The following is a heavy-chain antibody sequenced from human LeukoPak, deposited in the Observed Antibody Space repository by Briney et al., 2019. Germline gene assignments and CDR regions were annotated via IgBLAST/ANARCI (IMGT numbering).Heavy chain of an antibody. D-gene: IGHD2-15*01. CDR2: IYYSGSA. V-gene: IGHV4-61*08. CDR1: GGSLNSGGNY. Sequence: SETLSLTCTVSGGSLNSGGNYWSWIRQPPGKGLEWIAYIYYSGSANYNPSLKSRVAISIDTSKNQFSLKLSSVTAGDTAVYYCARDSSCSGGTCYDTWGQGTLVTVSS. J-gene: IGHJ5*02. CDR3: ARDSSCSGGTCYDT.